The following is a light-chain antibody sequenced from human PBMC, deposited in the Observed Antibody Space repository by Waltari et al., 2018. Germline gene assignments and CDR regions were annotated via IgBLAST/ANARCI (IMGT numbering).Light chain of an antibody. Sequence: QSALTQPASVSGSPGQSITISCPGISSAIHNYKYFPWFQQHPGKAPRLMIYEVSNRPSGVSDRFSGSKSDNSASLVISGLQAEDEADYYCSSFTSSSNWVFGGGTKLTVL. J-gene: IGLJ3*02. V-gene: IGLV2-14*01. CDR3: SSFTSSSNWV. CDR1: SSAIHNYKY. CDR2: EVS.